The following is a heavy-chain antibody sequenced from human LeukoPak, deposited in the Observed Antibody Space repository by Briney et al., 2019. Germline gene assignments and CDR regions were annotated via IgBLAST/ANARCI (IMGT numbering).Heavy chain of an antibody. CDR1: GFTFSSYS. CDR2: ISSSGSST. CDR3: ARMNHVSSGWGAPFDD. D-gene: IGHD1-14*01. V-gene: IGHV3-48*04. Sequence: GGSLRLSCAASGFTFSSYSMNWVRQAPGKGLEWLSYISSSGSSTYYAASVKGRFTISRDNAKNSLYLQMNSLRAEDAAVYYCARMNHVSSGWGAPFDDWGQGTLVTVSS. J-gene: IGHJ4*02.